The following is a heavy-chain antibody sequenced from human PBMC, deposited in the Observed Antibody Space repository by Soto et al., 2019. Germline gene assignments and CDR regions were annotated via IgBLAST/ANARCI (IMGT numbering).Heavy chain of an antibody. Sequence: GGSLRLSCAASGFTFSSYGMHWVRQAPGKGLEWVAVIWYDGSNKYYADSVKGRFTISRDNSKNTLYLQMNSLRAEDTAVYYCARDLRHFTVTTFPLDSGAQGTLVTVPS. CDR2: IWYDGSNK. J-gene: IGHJ4*02. CDR3: ARDLRHFTVTTFPLDS. CDR1: GFTFSSYG. D-gene: IGHD4-17*01. V-gene: IGHV3-33*01.